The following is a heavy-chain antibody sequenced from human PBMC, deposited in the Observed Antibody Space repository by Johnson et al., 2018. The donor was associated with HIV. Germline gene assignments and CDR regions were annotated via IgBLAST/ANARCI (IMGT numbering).Heavy chain of an antibody. CDR3: VRRFYDSSAFDI. CDR1: GFTFTSFA. J-gene: IGHJ3*02. V-gene: IGHV3-30-3*01. D-gene: IGHD3-22*01. Sequence: MQLVESGGGVVQPGTSLRLSCAASGFTFTSFAMHWVRQAPGKGLEWVGFISYDGSNKYFTDSVRGRFTISRDNSRNTLFLQMNSLRAEATGVYYCVRRFYDSSAFDIWGQGTLVTVSS. CDR2: ISYDGSNK.